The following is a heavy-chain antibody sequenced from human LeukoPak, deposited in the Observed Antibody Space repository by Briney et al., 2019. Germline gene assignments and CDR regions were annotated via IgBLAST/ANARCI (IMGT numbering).Heavy chain of an antibody. D-gene: IGHD2-15*01. CDR2: IRYDGSNK. J-gene: IGHJ4*02. V-gene: IGHV3-30*02. Sequence: QSGGSLRLSCAASGFTFSSYGMHWVRQAPGKGLEWVAFIRYDGSNKYYADSVKGRFTISRDNSKNTLYLQMNSLRAEDTAVYYCAKVLSVVVAAILLDYWGQGTLVTVSS. CDR3: AKVLSVVVAAILLDY. CDR1: GFTFSSYG.